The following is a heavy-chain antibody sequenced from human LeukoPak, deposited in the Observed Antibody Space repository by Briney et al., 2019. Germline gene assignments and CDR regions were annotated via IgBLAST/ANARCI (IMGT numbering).Heavy chain of an antibody. D-gene: IGHD3-9*01. J-gene: IGHJ4*02. CDR3: ARWNYDILTGYPHYFDY. CDR2: INHSGST. CDR1: GGSFSDYY. Sequence: SETLSLTCAVYGGSFSDYYWSWIRQPPGKGLEWIGEINHSGSTNYNPSLKSRVTISVDTSKNQFSLKLSSVTAADTAVYYCARWNYDILTGYPHYFDYWGQGTLVTVSS. V-gene: IGHV4-34*01.